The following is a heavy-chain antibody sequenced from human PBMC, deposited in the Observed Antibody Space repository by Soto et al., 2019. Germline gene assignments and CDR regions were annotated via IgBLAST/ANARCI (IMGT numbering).Heavy chain of an antibody. CDR1: GYTFTSYA. Sequence: GASVKVSCKASGYTFTSYAISWVRQAPGQGLEWMGWISAYNGNTKYAQKFQGRVTISADKFTGTAYMELTGLRSDDTAVYYCAGDPNSHYNDSHASSYPWGQGTLVTVSS. V-gene: IGHV1-18*01. J-gene: IGHJ5*02. CDR2: ISAYNGNT. CDR3: AGDPNSHYNDSHASSYP. D-gene: IGHD4-4*01.